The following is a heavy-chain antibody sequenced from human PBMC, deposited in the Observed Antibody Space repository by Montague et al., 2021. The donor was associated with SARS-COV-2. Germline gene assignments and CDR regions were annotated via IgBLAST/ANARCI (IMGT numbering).Heavy chain of an antibody. CDR1: GGSINNTSYY. V-gene: IGHV4-39*01. CDR2: IFYRGNT. Sequence: SETLFLTCTVSGGSINNTSYYWGWIRQPPGKGLDWIGSIFYRGNTHYNASLKSRVTVSVDTSENQFSLNLTSVTAADTALYYCARLTTSVSVAWGQGTLVTVSS. CDR3: ARLTTSVSVA. J-gene: IGHJ5*02. D-gene: IGHD4-11*01.